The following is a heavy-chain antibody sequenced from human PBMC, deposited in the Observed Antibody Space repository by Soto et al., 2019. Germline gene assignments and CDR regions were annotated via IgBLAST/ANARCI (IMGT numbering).Heavy chain of an antibody. D-gene: IGHD3-16*01. CDR2: ISYDGSNK. V-gene: IGHV3-30-3*01. CDR1: GFTFSSYA. J-gene: IGHJ4*02. Sequence: GGSLRLSCAASGFTFSSYAMHWVRQAPGKGLEWVAVISYDGSNKYYADSVKGRFTISRDNPKNTLYLQMNSLRAEDTDVYYCARAYEGHYFDYWGQGPLVTVSS. CDR3: ARAYEGHYFDY.